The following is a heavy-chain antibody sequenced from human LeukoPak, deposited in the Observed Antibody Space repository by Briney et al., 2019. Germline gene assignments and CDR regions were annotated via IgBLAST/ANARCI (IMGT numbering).Heavy chain of an antibody. D-gene: IGHD3-16*01. V-gene: IGHV4-59*08. CDR2: IYYSGST. J-gene: IGHJ4*02. CDR3: ARSHDYVDYVEY. Sequence: PSDTLSLTCTVSGGSISRYYWSWLRQPPGKGLEWIGYIYYSGSTNYNPSLKSRVTISVDTSKNQFSLKLNSVTAADTAVYFCARSHDYVDYVEYWGQGTLVTVSS. CDR1: GGSISRYY.